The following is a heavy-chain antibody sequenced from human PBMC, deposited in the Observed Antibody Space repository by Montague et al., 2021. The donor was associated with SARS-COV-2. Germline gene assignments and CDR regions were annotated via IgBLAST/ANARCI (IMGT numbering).Heavy chain of an antibody. CDR1: GGSISSSSCY. CDR3: ARHGVCWAAAAGTVDP. V-gene: IGHV4-39*01. J-gene: IGHJ5*02. D-gene: IGHD6-13*01. Sequence: SETLSLTCTVSGGSISSSSCYWVRLRQPTGLGLVWNGNNYCSASYHHTLYRQSRVTTSVDPTKNPVTLKLISVTAAATAVYYCARHGVCWAAAAGTVDPWGQGTLVTVSS. CDR2: NYCSASY.